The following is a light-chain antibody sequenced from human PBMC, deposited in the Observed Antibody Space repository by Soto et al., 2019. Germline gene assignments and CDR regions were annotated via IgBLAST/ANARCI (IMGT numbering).Light chain of an antibody. Sequence: DIQMTQSPSSLSTSVGDRVTITCRASENIRDFVNWYQQKPGKAPNLLIYGASTLQGGVPSRFSGSGSGTEFTLTISSLRPDDFATYYCQHYSGDRATFGQGTKVDI. CDR3: QHYSGDRAT. J-gene: IGKJ1*01. CDR1: ENIRDF. V-gene: IGKV1-17*01. CDR2: GAS.